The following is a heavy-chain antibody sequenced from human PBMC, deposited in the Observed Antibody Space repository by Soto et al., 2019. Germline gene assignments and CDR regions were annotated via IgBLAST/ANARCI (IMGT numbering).Heavy chain of an antibody. J-gene: IGHJ4*02. D-gene: IGHD5-12*01. CDR2: IIPIFGTA. CDR3: ARLKMATIPGPLDY. Sequence: SVKVSCKASGGTFSSYAISWVRQAPGQGLEWMGGIIPIFGTANYAQKFQGRVTITADKSTSTAYMELSSLRSEDAAVYYCARLKMATIPGPLDYWGQGTPVTVSS. V-gene: IGHV1-69*06. CDR1: GGTFSSYA.